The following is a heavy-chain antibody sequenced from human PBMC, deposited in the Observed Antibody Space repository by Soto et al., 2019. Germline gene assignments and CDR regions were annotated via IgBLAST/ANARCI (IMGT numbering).Heavy chain of an antibody. Sequence: QVQLVQSGAEVKKPGASVKVSCKASGYTFTSYAMHWVRQAPGQRLEWMGWINAGNGNTKYSQKFQGRVTITRDTSASTAYMELSSLRSEDTAVYYCARDLYYDSSGYFSWYFDYWGQGTLVTVSS. CDR1: GYTFTSYA. CDR3: ARDLYYDSSGYFSWYFDY. V-gene: IGHV1-3*01. J-gene: IGHJ4*02. CDR2: INAGNGNT. D-gene: IGHD3-22*01.